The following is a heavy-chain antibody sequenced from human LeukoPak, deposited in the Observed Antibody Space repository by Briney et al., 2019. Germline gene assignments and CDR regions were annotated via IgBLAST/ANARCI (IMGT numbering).Heavy chain of an antibody. V-gene: IGHV3-53*01. CDR2: IYSGGST. J-gene: IGHJ4*02. D-gene: IGHD3-22*01. CDR1: GFTFSNYA. Sequence: SGGSLRLSCAASGFTFSNYAMTWVRQAPGKGLEWVSVIYSGGSTYYADSVKGRFTISRDNSKNTLYLQMNSLRAEDTAVYYCARDSGYYDSSGYLDYWGQGTLVTVSS. CDR3: ARDSGYYDSSGYLDY.